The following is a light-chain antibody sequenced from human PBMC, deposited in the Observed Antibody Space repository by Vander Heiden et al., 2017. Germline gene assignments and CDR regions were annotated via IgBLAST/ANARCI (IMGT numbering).Light chain of an antibody. J-gene: IGLJ1*01. CDR1: SSDVGGYHY. V-gene: IGLV2-14*01. CDR3: SSYASSSTLEV. CDR2: EVS. Sequence: QSALTQPASVSGSPGQSITISCTGTSSDVGGYHYVSWYQQHPGKAPKLMIYEVSNRPSGVSNRFSGSKSGNTASLTISGLQAEDEADYYCSSYASSSTLEVFGTGTKVTVL.